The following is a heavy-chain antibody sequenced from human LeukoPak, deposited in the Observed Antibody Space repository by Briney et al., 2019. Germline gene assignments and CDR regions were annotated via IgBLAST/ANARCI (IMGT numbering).Heavy chain of an antibody. J-gene: IGHJ4*02. D-gene: IGHD3-10*01. CDR3: AKDNNYGLRPYYFDY. V-gene: IGHV3-30*18. CDR1: GFTFSSFG. CDR2: ISFDGSNK. Sequence: GGSLRLSCAASGFTFSSFGMHWVRQAPGEGLEWVALISFDGSNKYYVDSVKGRFTISRDNSKNTLNLQMNSLRGEDTAVYYCAKDNNYGLRPYYFDYWGQRTLVTVSS.